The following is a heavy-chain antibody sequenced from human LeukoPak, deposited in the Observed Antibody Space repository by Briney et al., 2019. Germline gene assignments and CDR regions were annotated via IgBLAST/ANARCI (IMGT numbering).Heavy chain of an antibody. CDR3: AREAPSYYDFWSGSTQLYYYYMDV. V-gene: IGHV4-34*01. CDR1: GGSFSGYY. J-gene: IGHJ6*03. Sequence: TSETLSLTCAVYGGSFSGYYWSWIRQPPGKGLEWIGEINHSGSTNYNPSLKSRVTISVDTSKNQFSLKLSSVTAADTAVYYCAREAPSYYDFWSGSTQLYYYYMDVWGKGTTVTVSS. D-gene: IGHD3-3*01. CDR2: INHSGST.